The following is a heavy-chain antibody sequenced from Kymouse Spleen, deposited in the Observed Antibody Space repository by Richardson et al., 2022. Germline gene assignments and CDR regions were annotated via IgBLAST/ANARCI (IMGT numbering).Heavy chain of an antibody. J-gene: IGHJ6*02. D-gene: IGHD3-10*01. V-gene: IGHV4-31*03. CDR2: IYYSGST. Sequence: QVQLQESGPGLVKPSQTLSLTCTVSGGSISSGGYYWSWIRQHPGKGLEWIGYIYYSGSTYYNPSLKSRVTISVDTSKNQFSLKLSSVTAADTAVYYCARVGMVRGYYYGMDVWGQGTTVTVSS. CDR1: GGSISSGGYY. CDR3: ARVGMVRGYYYGMDV.